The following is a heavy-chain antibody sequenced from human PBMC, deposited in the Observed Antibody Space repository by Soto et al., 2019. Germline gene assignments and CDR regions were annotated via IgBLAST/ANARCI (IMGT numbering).Heavy chain of an antibody. CDR3: ARSGPYCSGGSCYHWFDP. J-gene: IGHJ5*02. D-gene: IGHD2-15*01. CDR1: GGSISSSSYY. Sequence: SETLSLTCTVSGGSISSSSYYWGWIRQPPGKGLEWIGSIYYSGSTYYNPSLKTRVTISVDTSKNQFSLKRSSVTAADTAVYYCARSGPYCSGGSCYHWFDPWGQGTLVTVSS. V-gene: IGHV4-39*01. CDR2: IYYSGST.